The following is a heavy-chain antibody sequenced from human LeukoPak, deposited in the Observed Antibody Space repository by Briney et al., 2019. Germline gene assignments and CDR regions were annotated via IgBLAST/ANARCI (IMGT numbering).Heavy chain of an antibody. CDR3: ARNYYDSSGHYSHFNY. CDR2: ISSNGGST. Sequence: PGGSLRLSCEASGFTFRSYAMHWVRQAPGKGLEYVSTISSNGGSTYYANSVKGRFTISRDNSKNTLYLQMGSLRAEDMAVYYCARNYYDSSGHYSHFNYWGQGTLVTVSS. J-gene: IGHJ4*02. D-gene: IGHD3-22*01. CDR1: GFTFRSYA. V-gene: IGHV3-64*01.